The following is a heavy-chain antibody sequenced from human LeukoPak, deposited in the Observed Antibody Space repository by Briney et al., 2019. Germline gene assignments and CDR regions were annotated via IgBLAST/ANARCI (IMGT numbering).Heavy chain of an antibody. J-gene: IGHJ4*02. Sequence: PGGSLRLSCAASGFTFSNYWMHWVRQAPGKGLVWVSRINSDGSSRSYADSVKGRFTISRDNAKNSLYLQMNSLRDEDTAIYYCARALPSSRYYFDYWGQGTLVTVSA. V-gene: IGHV3-74*01. D-gene: IGHD6-13*01. CDR3: ARALPSSRYYFDY. CDR1: GFTFSNYW. CDR2: INSDGSSR.